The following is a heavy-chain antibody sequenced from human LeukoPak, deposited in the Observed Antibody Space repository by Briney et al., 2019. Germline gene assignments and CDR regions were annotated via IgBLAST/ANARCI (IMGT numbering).Heavy chain of an antibody. V-gene: IGHV3-30*04. CDR3: ARSGRGTYYYFDL. Sequence: GGSLRLSCAASGFTFSSYAMHWVRQAPGKGLEWVAVISYDGSNKYYADSVKGRFTISRDNSKNTLYLQMNNLRPEDTALYYCARSGRGTYYYFDLWGQGTLVTVSS. CDR2: ISYDGSNK. D-gene: IGHD1-26*01. CDR1: GFTFSSYA. J-gene: IGHJ4*02.